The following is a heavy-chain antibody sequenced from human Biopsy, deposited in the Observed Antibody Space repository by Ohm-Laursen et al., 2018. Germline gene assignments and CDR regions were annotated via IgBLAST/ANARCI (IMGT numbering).Heavy chain of an antibody. D-gene: IGHD5/OR15-5a*01. CDR1: GYDFLDFH. CDR2: INPHTGVT. Sequence: GASVKVSCKASGYDFLDFHTHWVRQVPGQGLEWIGHINPHTGVTKYAQKFLDRITMTGDTSISTAYMDLSRLTSADTGIYCCARPSGGVSTIGFDPWGQGTLVIVSS. CDR3: ARPSGGVSTIGFDP. V-gene: IGHV1-2*05. J-gene: IGHJ5*02.